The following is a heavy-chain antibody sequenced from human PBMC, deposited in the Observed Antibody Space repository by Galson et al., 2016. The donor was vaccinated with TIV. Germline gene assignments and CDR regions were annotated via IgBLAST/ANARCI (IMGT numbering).Heavy chain of an antibody. D-gene: IGHD3-16*01. V-gene: IGHV3-11*04. J-gene: IGHJ3*02. CDR2: IGHSGNNI. Sequence: SLRLSCAASGFTFSDYYMNWIRQAPGKGLEWVSFIGHSGNNIYYADSVKGRFTISRDNAKNLLYLQMNSLRAEDTAVYYCARDGARIGAHSAFDIWGQGTMVTVSS. CDR3: ARDGARIGAHSAFDI. CDR1: GFTFSDYY.